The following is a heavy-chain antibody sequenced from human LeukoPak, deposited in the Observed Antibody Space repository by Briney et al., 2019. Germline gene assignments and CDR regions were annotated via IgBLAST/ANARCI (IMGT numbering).Heavy chain of an antibody. CDR2: ISGSGGST. Sequence: PGGSLRLSCAASGFTFSSYGMSWVRQAPGKGLEWVSAISGSGGSTYYADSVKGRFTISRDNSKNTLYLQMNSLRAEDTAVYYCAKDRYYYDSSGYYGPFDYWGQGTLVTVSS. J-gene: IGHJ4*02. CDR3: AKDRYYYDSSGYYGPFDY. CDR1: GFTFSSYG. V-gene: IGHV3-23*01. D-gene: IGHD3-22*01.